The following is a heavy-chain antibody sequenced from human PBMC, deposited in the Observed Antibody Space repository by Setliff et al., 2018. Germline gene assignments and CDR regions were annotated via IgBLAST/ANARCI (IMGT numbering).Heavy chain of an antibody. CDR2: IKQDGSVK. J-gene: IGHJ4*02. Sequence: LRLSCAASGFTFSSYWMNWVRQAPGKGLEWVANIKQDGSVKNYVDSVKGRFSISRDNTKNSLYLQMNSLRAEDTAVYYCARGSIAAAEYWGQGTLVTVSS. D-gene: IGHD6-13*01. V-gene: IGHV3-7*01. CDR3: ARGSIAAAEY. CDR1: GFTFSSYW.